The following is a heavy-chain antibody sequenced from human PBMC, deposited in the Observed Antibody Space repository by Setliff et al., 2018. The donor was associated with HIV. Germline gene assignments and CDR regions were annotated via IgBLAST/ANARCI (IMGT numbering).Heavy chain of an antibody. Sequence: GGSLRLSCAASGFTFSNSWMHWVRQAPGKGLVWVSRINTDGSDKYYVDSVKGRFTISRDNAKNTLYLQMDSLRGEDTAVYYCARGYYGSDLQNAMDVWGQGTTVTVSS. J-gene: IGHJ6*02. CDR2: INTDGSDK. CDR1: GFTFSNSW. V-gene: IGHV3-74*01. D-gene: IGHD3-10*01. CDR3: ARGYYGSDLQNAMDV.